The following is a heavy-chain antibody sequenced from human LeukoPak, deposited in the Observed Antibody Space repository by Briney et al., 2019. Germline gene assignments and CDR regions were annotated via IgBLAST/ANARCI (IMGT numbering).Heavy chain of an antibody. CDR1: GYPFTSGFY. CDR2: IHHTGFT. J-gene: IGHJ5*02. Sequence: PSETLSLTCAVSGYPFTSGFYWSWIRQTPGGGLEWIGTIHHTGFTMYSPSLKSRVTISVDTSKNHFSLNVTFVTAADTAVYYCASHGNHRFNRLGPWGQGTLVTVSS. D-gene: IGHD1-14*01. CDR3: ASHGNHRFNRLGP. V-gene: IGHV4-38-2*01.